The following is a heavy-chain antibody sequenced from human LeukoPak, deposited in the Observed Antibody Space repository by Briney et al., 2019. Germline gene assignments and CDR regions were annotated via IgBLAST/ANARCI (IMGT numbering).Heavy chain of an antibody. CDR3: ATVNLTFGGVANWFDP. Sequence: GASVNVSCKASGYTFTSYGISWVRQAPGQGLEWMGGIIPIFGTANYAQKFQGRVTITADESTSTACMELSSLRSEDTAVYYCATVNLTFGGVANWFDPWGQATLVTVSS. J-gene: IGHJ5*02. CDR1: GYTFTSYG. V-gene: IGHV1-69*13. CDR2: IIPIFGTA. D-gene: IGHD3-16*01.